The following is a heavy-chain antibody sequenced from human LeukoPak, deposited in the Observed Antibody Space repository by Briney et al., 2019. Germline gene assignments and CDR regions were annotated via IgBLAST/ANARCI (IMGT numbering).Heavy chain of an antibody. CDR3: ARRRGIAVAGYYFDY. CDR2: IYYSGST. Sequence: SETLSLTCTVSGGSISSYYWSWIRQPPGKGLEWIGYIYYSGSTNYNPSLKSRVTISVDTSKNQFSLKLSSVTAADTAVYYCARRRGIAVAGYYFDYWGQGALVTVSS. V-gene: IGHV4-59*08. D-gene: IGHD6-19*01. CDR1: GGSISSYY. J-gene: IGHJ4*02.